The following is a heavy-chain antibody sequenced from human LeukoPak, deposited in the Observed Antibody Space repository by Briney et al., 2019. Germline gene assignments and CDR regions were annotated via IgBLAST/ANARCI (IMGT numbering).Heavy chain of an antibody. V-gene: IGHV1-2*02. Sequence: ASVKVSCKASGYTFTSYYIHWVRQAPGQGLEWMGWINPHNGDTNYEQMFQGRVTMTRDTSISTAYMELSRLRSDDTAVYYCARAHGPGSYYYYYYYMDVWGKGTTVTISS. D-gene: IGHD3-10*01. CDR2: INPHNGDT. J-gene: IGHJ6*03. CDR1: GYTFTSYY. CDR3: ARAHGPGSYYYYYYYMDV.